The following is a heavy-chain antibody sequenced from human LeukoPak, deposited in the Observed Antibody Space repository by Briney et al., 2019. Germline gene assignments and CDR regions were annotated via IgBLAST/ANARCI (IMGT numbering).Heavy chain of an antibody. CDR1: GFTFSSYS. V-gene: IGHV3-48*04. Sequence: PGGSLRLSCAASGFTFSSYSMNWVRQAPGKGLEWVSDISSSGSTIYYADSVKGRFTISRDNAKNSLYLQMNSLRAEDTAVYYWANGGGGYGSGLIWGQGTMVTVSS. J-gene: IGHJ3*02. CDR3: ANGGGGYGSGLI. CDR2: ISSSGSTI. D-gene: IGHD3-10*01.